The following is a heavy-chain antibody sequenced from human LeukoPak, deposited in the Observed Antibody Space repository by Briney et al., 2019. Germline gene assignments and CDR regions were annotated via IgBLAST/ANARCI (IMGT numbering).Heavy chain of an antibody. Sequence: SVKVSCKASGGTFSSYAISWVRQAPGQGLEWMGRIIPILGIANYAQKFQGRVTITADKSTSTAYMELSSLRSEDTAVYYCARRKGSGYNDYWGQGTLVTVSS. V-gene: IGHV1-69*04. CDR3: ARRKGSGYNDY. J-gene: IGHJ4*02. CDR1: GGTFSSYA. D-gene: IGHD6-19*01. CDR2: IIPILGIA.